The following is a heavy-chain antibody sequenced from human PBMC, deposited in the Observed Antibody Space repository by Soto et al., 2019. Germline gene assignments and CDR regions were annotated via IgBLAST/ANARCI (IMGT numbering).Heavy chain of an antibody. J-gene: IGHJ4*02. V-gene: IGHV4-4*07. Sequence: SETLSLTCTVSGDSVSGYSWYWIRQPAGKGLEWIGRMYTSGITDYSPSLRSRVTISVDKPKNQLSLRLMSVTAADTAVYYCARDYDGFDYWGPGILVTVSS. D-gene: IGHD3-16*01. CDR1: GDSVSGYS. CDR2: MYTSGIT. CDR3: ARDYDGFDY.